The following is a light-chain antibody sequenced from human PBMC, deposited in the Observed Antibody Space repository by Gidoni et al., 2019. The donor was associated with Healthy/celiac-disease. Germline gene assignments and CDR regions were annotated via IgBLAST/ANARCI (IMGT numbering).Light chain of an antibody. CDR2: DVS. J-gene: IGLJ2*01. Sequence: QSALTHPASVSGSPGQSITISCTGTSSDGGGYTYVSWYQQHPGKAPKLMIYDVSNRPSGVSNRFSGSKSGNTASLTISGLQAEDEADYYCSSYTSSSTLFGGGTKLTVL. CDR3: SSYTSSSTL. CDR1: SSDGGGYTY. V-gene: IGLV2-14*03.